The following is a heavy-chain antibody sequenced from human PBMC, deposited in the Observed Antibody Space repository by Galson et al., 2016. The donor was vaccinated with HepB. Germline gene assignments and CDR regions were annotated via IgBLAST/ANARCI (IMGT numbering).Heavy chain of an antibody. Sequence: SLRLSCAASGFTFKTYDMSWVRQAPGKGLEWVSSISGSGGSTDYADSVKGRFTISRDKSENTLYLQMNSLRAEDTAVYHCVKDFVGRSGDWYFDLWGRGTLVTVSS. V-gene: IGHV3-23*01. CDR1: GFTFKTYD. J-gene: IGHJ2*01. CDR2: ISGSGGST. CDR3: VKDFVGRSGDWYFDL. D-gene: IGHD4-17*01.